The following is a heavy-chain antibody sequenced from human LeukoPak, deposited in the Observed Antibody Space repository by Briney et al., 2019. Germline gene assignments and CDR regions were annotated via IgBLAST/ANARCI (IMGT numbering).Heavy chain of an antibody. J-gene: IGHJ4*02. V-gene: IGHV4-39*07. CDR1: GGSISSSSYY. CDR3: ASLQFNLRLDY. D-gene: IGHD4-11*01. CDR2: IYYSGST. Sequence: SETLSLTCTVSGGSISSSSYYWGWIRQPPGKGLEWIGSIYYSGSTYYNPSLKSRVTISVDTSKNQFSLKLSSVTAADTAVYYCASLQFNLRLDYWGQGTLVSVSS.